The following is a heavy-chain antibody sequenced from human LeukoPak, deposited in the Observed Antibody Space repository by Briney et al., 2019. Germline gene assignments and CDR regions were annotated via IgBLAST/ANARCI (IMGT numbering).Heavy chain of an antibody. D-gene: IGHD5-18*01. Sequence: QTGRSLRLSCTASGFTLGSHDMHWVRQIPGQGLEWVAAVSSGFHAFFADSVQGRFTVSREDARNSLYLQMNSLRAGDTAVYYCVREARGYHYTYFDYWGQGTLVTVSS. V-gene: IGHV3-13*01. CDR3: VREARGYHYTYFDY. J-gene: IGHJ4*02. CDR2: VSSGFHA. CDR1: GFTLGSHD.